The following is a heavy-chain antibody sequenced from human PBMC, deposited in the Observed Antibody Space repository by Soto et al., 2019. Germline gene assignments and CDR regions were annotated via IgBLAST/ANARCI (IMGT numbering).Heavy chain of an antibody. CDR2: IFWDDDN. D-gene: IGHD3-3*01. J-gene: IGHJ5*02. Sequence: SCPPLVNPPQTLTLTCTFSVLSLSNSGLGVGWIRQSPGKALEWLALIFWDDDNRHSPSLNSRVTITKDTSRNQVAHTMANKDPVDTATYYCVHSRRLGHESGGNYYFCGSWGQGTLVTVSS. CDR3: VHSRRLGHESGGNYYFCGS. V-gene: IGHV2-5*02. CDR1: VLSLSNSGLG.